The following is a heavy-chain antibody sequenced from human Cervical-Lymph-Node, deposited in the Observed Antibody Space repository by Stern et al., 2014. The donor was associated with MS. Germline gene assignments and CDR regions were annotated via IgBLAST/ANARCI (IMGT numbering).Heavy chain of an antibody. CDR3: AHLSQRLAWCMDV. J-gene: IGHJ6*02. CDR2: IYWDDDK. V-gene: IGHV2-5*02. Sequence: QVTLKESGPTLVKPTETLTLTCSFSGFSLLISGGGVGWIRQSPGKALEWLALIYWDDDKFYRPSFKSRLTISKDTSKNQVILRMTNVDPVDTATYYCAHLSQRLAWCMDVWGQGTTVTVSS. D-gene: IGHD6-19*01. CDR1: GFSLLISGGG.